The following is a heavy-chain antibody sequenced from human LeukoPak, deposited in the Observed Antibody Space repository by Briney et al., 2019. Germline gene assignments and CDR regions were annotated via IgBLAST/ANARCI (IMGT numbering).Heavy chain of an antibody. CDR3: ARDRIGELLGVGWFDP. CDR1: GGSISSGGYY. V-gene: IGHV4-31*03. CDR2: IYYSGST. J-gene: IGHJ5*02. D-gene: IGHD3-10*01. Sequence: SETLSLTCTVSGGSISSGGYYWSWIRQHPGKGLEWIGYIYYSGSTYYNPSLKSRVTISVDTSKNQFSLKLSSVTAADTAVYYCARDRIGELLGVGWFDPWGQGTLVTVSS.